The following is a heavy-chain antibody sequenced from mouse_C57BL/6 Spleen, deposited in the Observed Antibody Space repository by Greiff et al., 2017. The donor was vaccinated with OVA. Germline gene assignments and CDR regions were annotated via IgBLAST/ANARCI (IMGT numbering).Heavy chain of an antibody. CDR2: IDPSDCYT. J-gene: IGHJ2*01. CDR3: ATARARFDY. CDR1: GYTFSSYW. D-gene: IGHD3-3*01. V-gene: IGHV1-59*01. Sequence: VQLVEPGAELVRPGTSVKLSCKASGYTFSSYWMDWVKQGPGQGLEWIGVIDPSDCYTNYNHNLKGKATLTVDTASSTAYMQLSSLTSEDSAVYDCATARARFDYWGQGTTLTVS.